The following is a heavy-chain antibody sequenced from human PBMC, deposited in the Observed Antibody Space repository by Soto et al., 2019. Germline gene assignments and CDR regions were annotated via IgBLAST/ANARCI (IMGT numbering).Heavy chain of an antibody. Sequence: ASVKVSCKAAGYTFTGYYIHWVRQAPGQGLEWMGWINPKNGDTIFAQKFQGRVTMTRDTSTSTAYMELTSLRFDDTAVYYCARHSGYDYVFDYWGQGTLVTVSS. CDR1: GYTFTGYY. CDR3: ARHSGYDYVFDY. CDR2: INPKNGDT. V-gene: IGHV1-2*02. J-gene: IGHJ4*02. D-gene: IGHD5-12*01.